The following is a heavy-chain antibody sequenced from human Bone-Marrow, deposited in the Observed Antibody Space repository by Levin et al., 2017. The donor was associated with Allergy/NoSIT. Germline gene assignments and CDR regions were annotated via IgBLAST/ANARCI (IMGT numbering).Heavy chain of an antibody. D-gene: IGHD5-18*01. CDR1: GFTFDDYA. V-gene: IGHV3-43D*04. CDR2: ISWDGDST. CDR3: AKAHRGYSYGYHFDY. Sequence: GGSLRLSCVASGFTFDDYAMHWVRQAPGKGLEWVSLISWDGDSTYYADSVKGRFTISRDNSKNSLYLQMNSLRAEDTALYYCAKAHRGYSYGYHFDYWGQGTLVTVSS. J-gene: IGHJ4*02.